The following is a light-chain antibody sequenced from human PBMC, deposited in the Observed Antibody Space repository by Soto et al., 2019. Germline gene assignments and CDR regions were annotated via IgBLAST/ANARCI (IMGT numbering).Light chain of an antibody. CDR3: SSYTSSNTGV. CDR2: EVS. J-gene: IGLJ3*02. CDR1: SSDVGGYNY. V-gene: IGLV2-14*01. Sequence: QSVLTQPASVSGSPGQSITISCTGTSSDVGGYNYVSWYQQHPGKVPRLMIYEVSNRPSGLSNRFSGSKSGNTASLTISGLQAEDEADYYCSSYTSSNTGVFGGGTKLTVL.